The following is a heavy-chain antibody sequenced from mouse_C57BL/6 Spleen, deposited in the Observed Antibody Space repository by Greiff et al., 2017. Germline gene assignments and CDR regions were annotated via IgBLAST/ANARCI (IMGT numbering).Heavy chain of an antibody. Sequence: EVQLQQSGPELVKPGASVKISCKASGYTFTDYYMNWVKQSHGKSLEWIGDINPNSGGTSYNQKFKGKATLTVDKAASTAYMDLRILTSEDSAVYYCSRRDYGSSFWFAYWGQGTLLTVSA. CDR2: INPNSGGT. CDR3: SRRDYGSSFWFAY. CDR1: GYTFTDYY. V-gene: IGHV1-26*01. J-gene: IGHJ3*01. D-gene: IGHD1-1*01.